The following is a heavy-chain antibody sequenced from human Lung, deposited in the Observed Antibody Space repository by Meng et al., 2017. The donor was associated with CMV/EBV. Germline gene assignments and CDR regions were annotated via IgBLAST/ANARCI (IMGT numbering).Heavy chain of an antibody. CDR1: GFTFSYYS. CDR3: AGFGHRNIWWLGIVGFDY. Sequence: SCAASGFTFSYYSMNWVRQAPGKGPEWVSSISSSSSYIYYADSVKGRFTISRDNAKNSLYLQMNSLRAEDTAVYYCAGFGHRNIWWLGIVGFDYWGQGTLVTVSS. J-gene: IGHJ4*02. V-gene: IGHV3-21*01. D-gene: IGHD2-21*01. CDR2: ISSSSSYI.